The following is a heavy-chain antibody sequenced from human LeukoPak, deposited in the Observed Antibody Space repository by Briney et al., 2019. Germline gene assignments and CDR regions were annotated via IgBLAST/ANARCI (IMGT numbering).Heavy chain of an antibody. CDR3: AKRYGGNSGGSAFDI. V-gene: IGHV3-21*04. CDR1: GFTFSSYS. J-gene: IGHJ3*02. Sequence: GGSLRLSCTASGFTFSSYSMNWVRQAPGKGLEWVSSISSSSSYIYYADSVKGRFTISRDNSKNTLYLQMNSLRAEDTAVYYCAKRYGGNSGGSAFDIWGQGTMVTVSS. D-gene: IGHD4-23*01. CDR2: ISSSSSYI.